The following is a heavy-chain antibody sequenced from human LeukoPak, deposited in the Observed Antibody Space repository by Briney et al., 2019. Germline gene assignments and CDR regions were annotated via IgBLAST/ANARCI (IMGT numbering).Heavy chain of an antibody. CDR2: ISGDGGST. CDR3: AKEYCSGGSCYQRNFDC. J-gene: IGHJ4*02. Sequence: PGGSLRLSCAASGFTFDDYAMHWVRQAPGKGLEWVSLISGDGGSTYYADSVKGRFTISRDNSKNSLYLQMNSLRTEDTALYYCAKEYCSGGSCYQRNFDCWGQGTLVTVSS. D-gene: IGHD2-15*01. V-gene: IGHV3-43*02. CDR1: GFTFDDYA.